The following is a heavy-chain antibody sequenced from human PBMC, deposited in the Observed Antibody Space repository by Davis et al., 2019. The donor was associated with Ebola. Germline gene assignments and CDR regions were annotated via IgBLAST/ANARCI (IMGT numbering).Heavy chain of an antibody. Sequence: ASVKVSCKASGYIFSNYDINWVRQASGQGLEWMGWISAYNGNTNYAQKFQGRVTMTRDTSTSTVYMELSSLRSEDTAVYYCARGASYYDFWSGYYSWFDPWGQGTLVTVSS. J-gene: IGHJ5*02. CDR2: ISAYNGNT. CDR3: ARGASYYDFWSGYYSWFDP. V-gene: IGHV1-8*01. D-gene: IGHD3-3*01. CDR1: GYIFSNYD.